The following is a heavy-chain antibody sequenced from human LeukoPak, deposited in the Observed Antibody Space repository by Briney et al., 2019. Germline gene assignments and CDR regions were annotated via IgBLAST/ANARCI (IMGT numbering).Heavy chain of an antibody. D-gene: IGHD4-23*01. CDR1: GGSISSGDYY. CDR3: ARLNGGEFFDY. Sequence: PSETLSLTCTVSGGSISSGDYYWSWIRQPPGEGLEWTGYIYYSGSTYYNPSLKSRVTISVDTSKNQFSLKLSSVTAADTAVYYCARLNGGEFFDYWGQGTLVTVSS. CDR2: IYYSGST. V-gene: IGHV4-30-4*01. J-gene: IGHJ4*02.